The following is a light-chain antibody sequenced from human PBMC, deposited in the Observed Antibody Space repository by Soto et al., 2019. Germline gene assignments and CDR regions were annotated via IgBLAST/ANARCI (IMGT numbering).Light chain of an antibody. Sequence: EILLTQSPGTVSLSPGEISTLSCRASQSVSRSYLAWYQLKPGQAPRLLIYGASSRATGIPDRFSGSGSGTDFTLTISRLEPEDFAVYYCQQYGSSTYTFGQGTKVDI. V-gene: IGKV3-20*01. J-gene: IGKJ2*01. CDR1: QSVSRSY. CDR3: QQYGSSTYT. CDR2: GAS.